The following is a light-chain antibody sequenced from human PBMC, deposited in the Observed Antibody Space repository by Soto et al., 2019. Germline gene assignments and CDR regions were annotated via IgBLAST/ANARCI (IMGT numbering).Light chain of an antibody. Sequence: AIPLTQSPSSLSASVGDRVTITCRASQGISSALAWYQQKPGKAPKLLIYDASSLESGVPSRFSGSGSGTDFALTISSLQPEDFATYYCQQFNSYLRFTFGPGTKVDIK. CDR1: QGISSA. CDR3: QQFNSYLRFT. J-gene: IGKJ3*01. CDR2: DAS. V-gene: IGKV1-13*02.